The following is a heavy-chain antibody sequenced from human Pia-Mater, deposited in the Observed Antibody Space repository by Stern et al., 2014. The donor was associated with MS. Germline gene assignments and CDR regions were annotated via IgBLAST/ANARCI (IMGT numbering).Heavy chain of an antibody. Sequence: VQLLESGPGLVKPSQTLSLTCTVSGGSISSGGYFWSWIRQHPGKGLEWVGFIYHSGSPYYNPSLKSRLTISVDTSKTQFSLNLSSVTAADTAVYYCARKGAIVPAAIENWFDSWGQGTLVTVSS. CDR2: IYHSGSP. CDR3: ARKGAIVPAAIENWFDS. V-gene: IGHV4-31*03. CDR1: GGSISSGGYF. J-gene: IGHJ5*01. D-gene: IGHD2-2*01.